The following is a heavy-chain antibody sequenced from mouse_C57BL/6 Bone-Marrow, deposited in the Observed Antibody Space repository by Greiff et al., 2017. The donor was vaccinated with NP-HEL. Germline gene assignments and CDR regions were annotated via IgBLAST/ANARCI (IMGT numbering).Heavy chain of an antibody. CDR2: IDPSDSDT. V-gene: IGHV1-52*01. CDR1: GYTFTSYW. J-gene: IGHJ3*01. D-gene: IGHD1-1*01. CDR3: AFYYYGSSPFAY. Sequence: QVQLKQPGAELVRPGSSVKLSCKASGYTFTSYWMHWVKQRPIQGLEWIGNIDPSDSDTHYNQKFKDKATLTVDKSSSTAYMQLSSLTSEDSAVYSCAFYYYGSSPFAYWGQGTLVTVSA.